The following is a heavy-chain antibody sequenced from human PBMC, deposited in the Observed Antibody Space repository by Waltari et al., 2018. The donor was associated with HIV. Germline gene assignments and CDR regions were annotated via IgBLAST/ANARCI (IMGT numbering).Heavy chain of an antibody. V-gene: IGHV4-4*07. D-gene: IGHD3-22*01. J-gene: IGHJ4*02. Sequence: QVQLQESGPGLVKPSDTLSLTCTVSGASISSYYWSWIRQPAGKGPEWIRRTYTRGRRNSNPSFRGRVTLSVDTSKNQFSLKMNSVTAADAAVYYCARGGYYYPDWGQGTLVTVSS. CDR1: GASISSYY. CDR3: ARGGYYYPD. CDR2: TYTRGRR.